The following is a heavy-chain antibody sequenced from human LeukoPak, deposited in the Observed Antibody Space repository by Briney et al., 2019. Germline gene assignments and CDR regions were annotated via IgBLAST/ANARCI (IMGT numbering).Heavy chain of an antibody. V-gene: IGHV3-21*01. CDR3: ARDRGYGDADAFDI. Sequence: PGGSLRLSCAASGFTFSSYSMNWVRQAPGKGLEWVSSISSSSSYIYYAGSVKGRFTISRDNAMNSLSVQMNSLRAADTAVCDCARDRGYGDADAFDIWAQGTIDSVSS. J-gene: IGHJ3*02. D-gene: IGHD4-17*01. CDR2: ISSSSSYI. CDR1: GFTFSSYS.